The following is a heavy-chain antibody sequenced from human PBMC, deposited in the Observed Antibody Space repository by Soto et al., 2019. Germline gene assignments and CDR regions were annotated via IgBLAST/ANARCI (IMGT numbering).Heavy chain of an antibody. Sequence: ASVKVSCKASGYTFTSYGISWVRQAPGQGLEWMGWISPYNGNTNFAQKLQGRVTMTTDTSTSTVYMELRSLRSDDTAVYYCASPRTDCGSTNCFGDGMDVWGQGTTVTVSS. J-gene: IGHJ6*02. V-gene: IGHV1-18*01. CDR1: GYTFTSYG. CDR3: ASPRTDCGSTNCFGDGMDV. D-gene: IGHD2-2*01. CDR2: ISPYNGNT.